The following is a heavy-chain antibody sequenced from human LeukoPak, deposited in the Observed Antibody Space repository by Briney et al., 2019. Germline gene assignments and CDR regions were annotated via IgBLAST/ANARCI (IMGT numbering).Heavy chain of an antibody. V-gene: IGHV1-69*05. J-gene: IGHJ6*03. CDR2: IIPIFGTA. CDR1: GGTFSSYA. Sequence: SVKVSCKASGGTFSSYAISWVRQAPGQGLEWMGGIIPIFGTANYAQKFQGGVTITTDESTSTAYMELSSLRSEDTAVYYCARIPPTVTTGGNYYYMDVWGKGTTVTVSS. CDR3: ARIPPTVTTGGNYYYMDV. D-gene: IGHD4-11*01.